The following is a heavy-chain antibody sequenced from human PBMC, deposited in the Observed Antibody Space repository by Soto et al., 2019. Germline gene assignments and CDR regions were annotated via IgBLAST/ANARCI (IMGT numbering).Heavy chain of an antibody. V-gene: IGHV3-43*01. D-gene: IGHD3-16*02. Sequence: EVQLVASGGVVVQPGGSLRLSCAASGFTFDDYTMHWVRQAPGKGLEWVSLISWDGGSTYYADSVKGRFTISIDNSKNSLYLQMNSLRTEDTALYYCAKAKNRSDYYYYCMDVWGQGTTVTVSS. CDR2: ISWDGGST. J-gene: IGHJ6*02. CDR1: GFTFDDYT. CDR3: AKAKNRSDYYYYCMDV.